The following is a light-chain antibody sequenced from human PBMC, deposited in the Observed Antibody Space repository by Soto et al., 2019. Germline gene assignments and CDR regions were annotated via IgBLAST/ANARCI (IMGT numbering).Light chain of an antibody. J-gene: IGKJ5*01. CDR2: GAS. CDR1: QSVSIN. CDR3: QQYNDWPPLT. Sequence: EIVMTQSPATQSVSPGERVTLSCRASQSVSINLAWYQQKPGQAPRLLIRGASTRATGIPARFRGSGSGTEFTLTISSLQSEDFAVYYCQQYNDWPPLTFGQGTRLDIK. V-gene: IGKV3-15*01.